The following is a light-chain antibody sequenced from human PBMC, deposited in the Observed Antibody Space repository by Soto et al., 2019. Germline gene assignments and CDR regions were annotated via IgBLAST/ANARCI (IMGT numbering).Light chain of an antibody. CDR3: CSYAGSYTFYV. J-gene: IGLJ1*01. CDR2: NDD. CDR1: SSNIGRDT. Sequence: QSVLTQPPSVSGTPGLRVTISCSGGSSNIGRDTVNWYQQLPGTAPKLLMFNDDQRPSGVPDRFSGSRSGTSASLAISGLQSDDEADYYCCSYAGSYTFYVFGTGTKLTVL. V-gene: IGLV1-44*01.